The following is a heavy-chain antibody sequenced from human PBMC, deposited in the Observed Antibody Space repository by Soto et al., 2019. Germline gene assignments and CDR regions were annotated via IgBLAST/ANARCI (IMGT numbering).Heavy chain of an antibody. Sequence: QVQLVKSGAEVKKPGSSVKVSCKASGGSFRSTVINWVRQAPGQRLEWMGGIIPVYGTAKYAPKFQARVTITADEVTSTAYMELSSLRSEGTAFYYCARPRVGGTTGYFQHWGQGILVSVSS. V-gene: IGHV1-69*01. CDR3: ARPRVGGTTGYFQH. D-gene: IGHD1-26*01. CDR1: GGSFRSTV. CDR2: IIPVYGTA. J-gene: IGHJ1*01.